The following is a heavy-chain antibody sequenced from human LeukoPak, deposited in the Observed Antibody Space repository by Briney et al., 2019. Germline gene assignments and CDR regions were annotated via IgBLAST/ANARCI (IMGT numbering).Heavy chain of an antibody. V-gene: IGHV4-59*08. CDR2: IYYSGST. J-gene: IGHJ3*02. CDR3: ARTSLATGTGAFDI. D-gene: IGHD1-1*01. CDR1: GGSISSYY. Sequence: SETLSLTCTVSGGSISSYYWSWIRQPPGKGLEWIGYIYYSGSTNYNPSLKSRVTISVDTSKNQFSLKLSSVTAADTAVYYCARTSLATGTGAFDIWGQGTMVTVSS.